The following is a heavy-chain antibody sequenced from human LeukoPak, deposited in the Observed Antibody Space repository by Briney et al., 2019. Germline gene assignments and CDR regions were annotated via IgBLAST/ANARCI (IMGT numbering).Heavy chain of an antibody. V-gene: IGHV1-3*03. CDR1: GYTFTSYA. CDR3: AREDPDRELSGGSYVWV. CDR2: INAGNGNT. J-gene: IGHJ4*02. D-gene: IGHD1-26*01. Sequence: ASVKVSCKASGYTFTSYATHWVRQAPGQRLEWMGWINAGNGNTKYSQEFQGRVTITRDTSASTAYMELSSLRSEDTAVYYCAREDPDRELSGGSYVWVWGQGTLVTVSS.